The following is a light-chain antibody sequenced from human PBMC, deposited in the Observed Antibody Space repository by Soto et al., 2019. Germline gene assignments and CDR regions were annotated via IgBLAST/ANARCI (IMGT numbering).Light chain of an antibody. Sequence: EIVMTQSTATLSVSPGERATLSCRASQSISSSLAWYQQKPGQAPRLLIYGASTKATGIPDRFSGSGSGTEYTLTISRLQSEDFAVYYCQQYNNGPTYTFGQGTKLEIK. CDR1: QSISSS. CDR2: GAS. V-gene: IGKV3-15*01. CDR3: QQYNNGPTYT. J-gene: IGKJ2*01.